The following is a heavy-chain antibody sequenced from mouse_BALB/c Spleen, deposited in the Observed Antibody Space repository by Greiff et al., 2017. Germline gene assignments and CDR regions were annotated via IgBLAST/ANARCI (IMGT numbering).Heavy chain of an antibody. CDR2: ISNGGGST. V-gene: IGHV5-12-2*01. J-gene: IGHJ4*01. CDR3: ARQGYGNDYYAMDY. CDR1: GFTFSSYT. Sequence: EVHLVESGGGLVQPGGSLKLSCAASGFTFSSYTMSWVRQTPEKRLEWVAYISNGGGSTYYPDTVKGRFTISRDNAKNTLYLQMSSLKSEDTAMYYCARQGYGNDYYAMDYWGQGTSVTVSS. D-gene: IGHD2-10*02.